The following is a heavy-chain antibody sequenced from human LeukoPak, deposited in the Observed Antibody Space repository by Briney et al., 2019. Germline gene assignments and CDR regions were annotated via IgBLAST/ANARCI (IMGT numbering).Heavy chain of an antibody. Sequence: ASVKVSCKASGGTFSSYAISWVRQAPGQGLEWMGGIIPIFGTANYAQKFQGRVTITTDESTSTAYMELSSLRSEDTAVYYCAISTSCYRGYSNAGYYFDYWGQGALVTVSS. D-gene: IGHD2-2*02. CDR1: GGTFSSYA. J-gene: IGHJ4*02. CDR3: AISTSCYRGYSNAGYYFDY. V-gene: IGHV1-69*05. CDR2: IIPIFGTA.